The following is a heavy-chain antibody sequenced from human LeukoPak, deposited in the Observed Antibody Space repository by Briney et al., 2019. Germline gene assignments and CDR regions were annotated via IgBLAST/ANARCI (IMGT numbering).Heavy chain of an antibody. V-gene: IGHV3-7*01. CDR1: GFTFNRCW. D-gene: IGHD2-21*02. CDR3: TSWGDTTAEYFQR. Sequence: GGSLRLSCVVSGFTFNRCWMNWVRQAPGKGLEWVAQINPDGRDTYYVDSVKGRFTISRANAQNSMYLQRNSRRVEDTAVYYCTSWGDTTAEYFQRWGQGTLVTVSS. J-gene: IGHJ1*01. CDR2: INPDGRDT.